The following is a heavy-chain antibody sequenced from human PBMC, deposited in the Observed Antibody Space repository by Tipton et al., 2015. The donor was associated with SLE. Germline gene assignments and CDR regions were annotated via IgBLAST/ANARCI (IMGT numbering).Heavy chain of an antibody. CDR2: ISASGGGT. D-gene: IGHD3-10*01. J-gene: IGHJ3*02. CDR1: GFTFSSYA. CDR3: ARLYYYASGGGAFDI. Sequence: SLRLSCATSGFTFSSYAMSWVRQAPGKGLEWVSSISASGGGTYYADSVRGRFTISRDNSKNTLYLQMNSLRAADTAVYYCARLYYYASGGGAFDIWGQGTMVTVSS. V-gene: IGHV3-23*01.